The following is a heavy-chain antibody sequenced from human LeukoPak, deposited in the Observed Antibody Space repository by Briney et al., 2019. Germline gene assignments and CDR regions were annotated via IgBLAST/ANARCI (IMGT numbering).Heavy chain of an antibody. V-gene: IGHV4-34*01. J-gene: IGHJ3*02. D-gene: IGHD6-19*01. CDR1: GGSSSGYY. Sequence: PSETLSLTCAVYGGSSSGYYWSWMRQPPGKGQEGIGEINHSGSANYNPSLKSRVTISVDTSKNQFSLKLSSVTAADTAVYYCARQSSGPTDAFDIWGQGTMVTVSS. CDR2: INHSGSA. CDR3: ARQSSGPTDAFDI.